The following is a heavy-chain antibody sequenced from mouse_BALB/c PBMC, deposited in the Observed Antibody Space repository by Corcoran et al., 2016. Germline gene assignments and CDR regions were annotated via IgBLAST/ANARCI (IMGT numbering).Heavy chain of an antibody. CDR3: AISFDY. V-gene: IGHV9-3-1*01. CDR2: INTYTGEP. CDR1: GYTFTNYG. Sequence: QIQLVQSGPELKKPGETVKISCKASGYTFTNYGMKLVKQAQGKGLKWMGWINTYTGEPTYADDFKGRFAFSLETSASTAYLQINNLKNEDTATYFWAISFDYWGQGTTLTVSS. J-gene: IGHJ2*01.